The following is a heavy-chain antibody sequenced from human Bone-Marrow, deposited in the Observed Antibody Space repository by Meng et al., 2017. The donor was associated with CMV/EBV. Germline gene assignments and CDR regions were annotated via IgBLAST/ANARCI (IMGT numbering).Heavy chain of an antibody. V-gene: IGHV4-4*02. CDR3: ATQDGFCSTV. CDR2: FSHSGNT. Sequence: GSLRLSCAVSGGSITSSNWWSWVRQPPGKGLEWIGEFSHSGNTNYSPSLKSRVTMSLDKSKNHFSLNLSSVTAADTAVYYCATQDGFCSTVWGPGTLVTVSS. D-gene: IGHD2-2*01. J-gene: IGHJ4*02. CDR1: GGSITSSNW.